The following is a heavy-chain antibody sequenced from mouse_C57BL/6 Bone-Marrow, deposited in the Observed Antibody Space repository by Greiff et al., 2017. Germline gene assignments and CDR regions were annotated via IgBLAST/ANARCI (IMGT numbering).Heavy chain of an antibody. CDR3: ARHYWFAY. Sequence: EVQLVESGGGLVQPGGSLKLSCAASGFTFSDYYMYWVRQTPEKRLEWVAYISNGGGSTYYPDTVKGRFTISRDNAKNTLYLQMSRLKSEDTAMYYCARHYWFAYWGQGTLVTVSA. CDR1: GFTFSDYY. V-gene: IGHV5-12*01. J-gene: IGHJ3*01. CDR2: ISNGGGST.